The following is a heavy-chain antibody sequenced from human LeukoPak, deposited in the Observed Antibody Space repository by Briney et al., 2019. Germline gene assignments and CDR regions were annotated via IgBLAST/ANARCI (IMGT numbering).Heavy chain of an antibody. CDR3: GGSYDISSEYYFDY. CDR2: ISHDGNNK. CDR1: GFTFNIHG. J-gene: IGHJ4*02. Sequence: HPGGSLRLSCAASGFTFNIHGLYWVRQAPGKGLEWVAFISHDGNNKYYPDSVRGRFSISRDNSKNMLYLQMNSLRADDTAVYYCGGSYDISSEYYFDYWGQGTRVTVSS. V-gene: IGHV3-30*02. D-gene: IGHD3-9*01.